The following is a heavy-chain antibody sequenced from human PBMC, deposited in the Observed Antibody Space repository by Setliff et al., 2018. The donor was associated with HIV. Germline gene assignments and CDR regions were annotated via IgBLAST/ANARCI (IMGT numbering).Heavy chain of an antibody. J-gene: IGHJ3*02. Sequence: GGSLRLSCAASGFTFSDCSMNWVRQAPGKGLEWISYITSTGSTIFYADSVKGRFTISRDNSRNTLYLQMNSLTTEDTALYYCARDGITMTVVDDDTFDIWGHGTMVTVSS. CDR2: ITSTGSTI. D-gene: IGHD3-22*01. CDR1: GFTFSDCS. CDR3: ARDGITMTVVDDDTFDI. V-gene: IGHV3-48*01.